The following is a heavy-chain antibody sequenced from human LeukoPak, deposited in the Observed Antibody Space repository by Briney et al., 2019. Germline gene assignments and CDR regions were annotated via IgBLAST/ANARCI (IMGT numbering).Heavy chain of an antibody. CDR1: GGSFSGYY. D-gene: IGHD2-15*01. Sequence: PSETLSLTCAVYGGSFSGYYWSWIRQPPGKGLEWIGEINHSGSTNYNPSLKSRVTISVDTSKNQFSLKLSSVTAADTAVYYCTRGASTVVVVVAARNFDYWGQGTLVTVSS. CDR3: TRGASTVVVVVAARNFDY. CDR2: INHSGST. V-gene: IGHV4-34*01. J-gene: IGHJ4*02.